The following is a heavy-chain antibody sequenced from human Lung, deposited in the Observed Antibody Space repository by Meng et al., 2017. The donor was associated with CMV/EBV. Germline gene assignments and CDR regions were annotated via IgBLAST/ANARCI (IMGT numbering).Heavy chain of an antibody. V-gene: IGHV3-30*02. Sequence: GGSLRLXCAASGFIFSSYGMHWVRQAPGKGLEWVAFIRYDGSNKYYADSVKGRFTISRDNSKNTLYLQMNSLRAEDTAVYYCAKDGAKYCSSTSCYFFDYWGQGTLVTVSS. J-gene: IGHJ4*02. CDR2: IRYDGSNK. CDR1: GFIFSSYG. CDR3: AKDGAKYCSSTSCYFFDY. D-gene: IGHD2-2*01.